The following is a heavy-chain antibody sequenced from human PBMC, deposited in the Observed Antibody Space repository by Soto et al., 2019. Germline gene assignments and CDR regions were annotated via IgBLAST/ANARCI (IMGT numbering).Heavy chain of an antibody. CDR1: GNTFISYG. V-gene: IGHV1-18*01. J-gene: IGHJ4*02. D-gene: IGHD2-15*01. Sequence: QVQLVQSGSEVKKPGASVKVSCKAAGNTFISYGISWVRQAPGQGLEWMGWISIHNGDTNNAPNLQGRITMTTDTATSTTYMELRSLRSDDTAVYYCATDERDHCSGIDCHYFEHWCQGTPVTVSS. CDR2: ISIHNGDT. CDR3: ATDERDHCSGIDCHYFEH.